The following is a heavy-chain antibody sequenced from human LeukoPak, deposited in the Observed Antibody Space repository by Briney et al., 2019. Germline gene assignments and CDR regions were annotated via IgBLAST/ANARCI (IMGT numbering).Heavy chain of an antibody. D-gene: IGHD2-15*01. J-gene: IGHJ4*02. CDR1: GDSISSRSYY. V-gene: IGHV4-39*01. CDR2: IYYSGST. Sequence: SETLSLTCTVSGDSISSRSYYWGWIRQPPGKGLEWIGSIYYSGSTYYNPSLRSRVTISVVDTSKSQFSLKLSSVTAADTAVYYCARLVAPQMNFDYWGQGTLVTVSS. CDR3: ARLVAPQMNFDY.